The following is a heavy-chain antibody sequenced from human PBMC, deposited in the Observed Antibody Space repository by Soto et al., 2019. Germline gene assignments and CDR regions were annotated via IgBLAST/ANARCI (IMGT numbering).Heavy chain of an antibody. V-gene: IGHV3-9*01. CDR3: AKDMTGYSAYYYGLDV. CDR1: GFTFDDYA. J-gene: IGHJ6*02. Sequence: EVQLVESGGGLVQPGRSLRLSCAASGFTFDDYAMHWVRQAPGKGLEWVSGISWNSGSIGYADSVKGRFTISRDNAKNSLYLQMNSLRAEDTALYYCAKDMTGYSAYYYGLDVWGQGTTVTVSS. CDR2: ISWNSGSI. D-gene: IGHD3-9*01.